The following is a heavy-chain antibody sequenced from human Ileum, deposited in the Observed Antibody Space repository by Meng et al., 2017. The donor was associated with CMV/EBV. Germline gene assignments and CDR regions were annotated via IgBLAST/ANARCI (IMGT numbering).Heavy chain of an antibody. Sequence: GESLKISCAAPGFTFSSYGMTWVRQAPGKGLEWVSALSSSGDSTFYADSVKGRFTISRDNSKNTLYLQMNSLGAEDTAVYYCATGQESYHYWGQGTLVTVSS. J-gene: IGHJ4*02. CDR2: LSSSGDST. V-gene: IGHV3-23*01. CDR3: ATGQESYHY. CDR1: GFTFSSYG. D-gene: IGHD3-10*01.